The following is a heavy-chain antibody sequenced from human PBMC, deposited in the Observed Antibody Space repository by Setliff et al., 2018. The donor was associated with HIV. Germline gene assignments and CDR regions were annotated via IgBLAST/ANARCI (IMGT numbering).Heavy chain of an antibody. CDR2: INHSGST. CDR1: GGSFSRYY. Sequence: SETLSLTCAVYGGSFSRYYWNWIRQSPGKGLEWIGEINHSGSTNYNPSLKSRVTMSVDTSKNQFSLILTSVTAADTAVYYCARSSRVNCGGDCYLFDYWGQGTPVTVSS. D-gene: IGHD2-21*02. V-gene: IGHV4-34*01. CDR3: ARSSRVNCGGDCYLFDY. J-gene: IGHJ4*02.